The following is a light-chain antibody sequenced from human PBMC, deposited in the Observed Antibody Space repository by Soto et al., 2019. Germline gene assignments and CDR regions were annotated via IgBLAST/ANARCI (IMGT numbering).Light chain of an antibody. J-gene: IGKJ1*01. CDR3: QHYNSYPWT. CDR1: QTINNW. Sequence: TLSASIGDRVTITCRASQTINNWLAWYQQKPGKAPNLLVYHASNLETGVPSRFSGSAFGTEFTLTISSLQPDDFATYYCQHYNSYPWTFGQGTKVDIK. CDR2: HAS. V-gene: IGKV1-5*01.